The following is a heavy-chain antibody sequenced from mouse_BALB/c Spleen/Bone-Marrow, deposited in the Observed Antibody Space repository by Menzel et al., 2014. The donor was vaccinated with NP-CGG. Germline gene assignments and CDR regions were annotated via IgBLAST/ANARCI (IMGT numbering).Heavy chain of an antibody. CDR1: EFSLSSYG. J-gene: IGHJ4*01. CDR2: IWAGGSI. V-gene: IGHV2-9*02. CDR3: AREGRGSYGSSGYAMDY. D-gene: IGHD1-1*01. Sequence: VQRVESGPGLVAPSQRLSITCTVSEFSLSSYGVHWVRQPPGKGLEWLGVIWAGGSINYNSALMSRLSISKDNSKSXVFLKMKSLQNDDTAMYYCAREGRGSYGSSGYAMDYWGQGTSVTVSS.